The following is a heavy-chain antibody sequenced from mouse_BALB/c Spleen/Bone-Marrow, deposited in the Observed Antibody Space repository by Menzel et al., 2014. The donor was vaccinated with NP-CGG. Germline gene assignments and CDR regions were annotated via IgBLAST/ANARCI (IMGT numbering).Heavy chain of an antibody. CDR3: TRSGTLGAMDY. V-gene: IGHV1-69*02. J-gene: IGHJ4*01. CDR2: IYPSDSYT. Sequence: QVQLQQSGAELVRPGASVKLSCKASGYTFTSYWINWVKQRPGQGLEWIGNIYPSDSYTNYNQKFKDKATLTVDKSSSTAYMQLSSPTSEDPAVYYCTRSGTLGAMDYWGQGTSVTVSS. CDR1: GYTFTSYW. D-gene: IGHD4-1*01.